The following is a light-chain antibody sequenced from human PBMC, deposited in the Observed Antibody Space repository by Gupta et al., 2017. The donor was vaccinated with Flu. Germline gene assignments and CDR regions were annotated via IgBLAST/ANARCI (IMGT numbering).Light chain of an antibody. V-gene: IGKV1-39*01. CDR1: QSISSY. Sequence: EIQINQSPSSLSASVRDRVTITCRASQSISSYLDWYQQKPGKAPKLLIYAASRWQSGVPSRFSGSGSGTDFTLTISSLQPEDFATYYCQQSNSSPCTFGQGTKVEIK. J-gene: IGKJ1*01. CDR3: QQSNSSPCT. CDR2: AAS.